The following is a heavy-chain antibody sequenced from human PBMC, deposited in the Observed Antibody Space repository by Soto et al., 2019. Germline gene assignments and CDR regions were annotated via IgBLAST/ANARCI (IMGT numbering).Heavy chain of an antibody. D-gene: IGHD3-10*01. Sequence: QITLKESGPTLVKPTQTLTLTCTFSGFSLSTSGVGVGWIRQPPGKALEWLALIYWNDDKRYSPSLKSRLTITKDTAKNLVVLTMTNMDPVDTATYYCATHGIDYYGSGSWGQGTLVTVSS. CDR2: IYWNDDK. V-gene: IGHV2-5*01. CDR1: GFSLSTSGVG. CDR3: ATHGIDYYGSGS. J-gene: IGHJ4*02.